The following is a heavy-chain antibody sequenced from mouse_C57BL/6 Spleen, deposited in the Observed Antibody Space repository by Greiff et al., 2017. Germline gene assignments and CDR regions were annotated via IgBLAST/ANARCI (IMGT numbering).Heavy chain of an antibody. J-gene: IGHJ4*01. V-gene: IGHV1-43*01. Sequence: EVQLQQSGPELVKPGASVKISCKASGYSFTGYYMHWVKQSSEKSLEWIGEINPSTGGTSYNQKFKGKATLTVDKSSSTAYMQLKSLTSEDSAVYYCARRLYAMDYWGQGTSVTVSS. CDR3: ARRLYAMDY. CDR2: INPSTGGT. CDR1: GYSFTGYY.